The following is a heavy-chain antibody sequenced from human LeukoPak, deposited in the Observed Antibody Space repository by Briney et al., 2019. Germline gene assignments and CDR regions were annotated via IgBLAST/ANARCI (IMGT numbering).Heavy chain of an antibody. CDR1: GGSISSHY. CDR2: ISYSGST. Sequence: SETLSLTCTVCGGSISSHYWSWIRQPPGKGLEWIGYISYSGSTDYNPSLKSRVTISLDTSKDQFSLRLSSVTAADTAVYYCARETRLHSGSYSNDAFDIWGQGTMVTVSS. V-gene: IGHV4-59*11. D-gene: IGHD1-26*01. CDR3: ARETRLHSGSYSNDAFDI. J-gene: IGHJ3*02.